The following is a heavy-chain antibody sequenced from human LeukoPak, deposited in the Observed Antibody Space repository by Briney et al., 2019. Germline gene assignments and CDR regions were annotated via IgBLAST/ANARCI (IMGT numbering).Heavy chain of an antibody. D-gene: IGHD3-10*01. J-gene: IGHJ4*02. CDR2: ISAYNGNT. CDR3: ARVFRSYGSGSLYFDY. V-gene: IGHV1-18*01. CDR1: GYTFTSYG. Sequence: ASVKVSCKASGYTFTSYGISWVRQAPGQGVEWMGWISAYNGNTNYAQKLQGRVTMTTDTSTSTAYMELSRLRSDDTAVYYCARVFRSYGSGSLYFDYWGQGTLVTVSS.